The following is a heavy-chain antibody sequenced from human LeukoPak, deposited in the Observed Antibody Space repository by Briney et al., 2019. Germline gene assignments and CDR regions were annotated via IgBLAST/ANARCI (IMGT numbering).Heavy chain of an antibody. CDR2: IYTRGST. D-gene: IGHD2-15*01. Sequence: SETLSLTCTVSGGSINNYYWSWIRQPAGKGLEWIGRIYTRGSTNYNPSLKSRVTMSVDTSKNQFSLKLSSVTAADTAVYYCARGGSGVEHIGPVGLAFVVWGQGTMVPV. CDR1: GGSINNYY. CDR3: ARGGSGVEHIGPVGLAFVV. J-gene: IGHJ3*01. V-gene: IGHV4-4*07.